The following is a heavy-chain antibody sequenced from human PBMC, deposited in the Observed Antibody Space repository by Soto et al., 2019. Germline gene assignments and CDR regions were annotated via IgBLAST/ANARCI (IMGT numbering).Heavy chain of an antibody. D-gene: IGHD2-2*01. CDR2: ISAYNGNT. CDR3: ASSSSKPYYYYMDV. Sequence: ASVKGSCKASGYTFTSYGISWVRQAPGQGLEWMGWISAYNGNTNYAQKLQGRVTMTTDTSTSTAYMELRSLRSDDTAVYYCASSSSKPYYYYMDVWGKGTTVTV. J-gene: IGHJ6*03. V-gene: IGHV1-18*01. CDR1: GYTFTSYG.